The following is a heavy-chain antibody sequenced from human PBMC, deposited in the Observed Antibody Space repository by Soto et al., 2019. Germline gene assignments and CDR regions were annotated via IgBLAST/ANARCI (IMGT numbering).Heavy chain of an antibody. J-gene: IGHJ4*02. D-gene: IGHD3-9*01. CDR1: GDSISTSPFY. V-gene: IGHV4-39*01. Sequence: SETLSLTCTVSGDSISTSPFYWNWIRQPPGKGLEWIGNIYYSGNTFYKPSLKSRVTISVDTSRNQFSLKLTSVTAADTAVYYCARQPRYFGPWGGQYWGQGSLVTVSS. CDR2: IYYSGNT. CDR3: ARQPRYFGPWGGQY.